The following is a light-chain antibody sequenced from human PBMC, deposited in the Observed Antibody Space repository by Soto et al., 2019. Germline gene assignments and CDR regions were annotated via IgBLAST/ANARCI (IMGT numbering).Light chain of an antibody. CDR2: GAS. CDR1: QSVSSN. CDR3: QQYNNWPLT. Sequence: EMAMTQSPATLSVSPGERATLSCRASQSVSSNLAWYQHKPGQAPRLLIYGASTRAPGIPATFSGSGSGTEFTLTISSLQSEDFAVYYCQQYNNWPLTFGGGTKVEIK. V-gene: IGKV3-15*01. J-gene: IGKJ4*01.